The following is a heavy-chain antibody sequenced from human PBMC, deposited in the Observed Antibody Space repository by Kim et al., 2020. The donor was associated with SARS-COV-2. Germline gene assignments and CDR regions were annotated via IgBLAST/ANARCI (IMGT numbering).Heavy chain of an antibody. J-gene: IGHJ4*02. D-gene: IGHD3-16*01. V-gene: IGHV3-53*01. CDR3: ARDTAVMGSFDY. Sequence: YYADSVKGRFTISRDNSKNTLYLQMNSLRAEDTAVYYCARDTAVMGSFDYWGQGTLVTVSS.